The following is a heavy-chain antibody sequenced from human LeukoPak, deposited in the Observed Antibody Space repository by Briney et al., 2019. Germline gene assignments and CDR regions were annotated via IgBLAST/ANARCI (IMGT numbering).Heavy chain of an antibody. CDR1: ADSLSSGGHY. J-gene: IGHJ4*02. CDR3: ARGGNRFGGFYFDD. V-gene: IGHV4-31*03. D-gene: IGHD3-10*01. Sequence: SQTLSLTCTVSADSLSSGGHYWAWIRQFPGKGLESIGFIHHSGRSRHNPSLKDRVAISVDTSRKQFALKLSSVTAADTAMYYCARGGNRFGGFYFDDWGQGIQVIVSS. CDR2: IHHSGRS.